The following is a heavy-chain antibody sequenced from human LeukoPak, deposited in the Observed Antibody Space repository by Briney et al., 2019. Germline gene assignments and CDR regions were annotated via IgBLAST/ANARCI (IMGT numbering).Heavy chain of an antibody. J-gene: IGHJ6*03. CDR1: VGTYSSYA. CDR2: IIPIFGTA. V-gene: IGHV1-69*06. Sequence: GASVKVSRKASVGTYSSYAISWVRQAPGQGLEWMGGIIPIFGTANYAQKFQGRVTITADKSTSTAYMELSSLRSEDTAVYYCASVVRFLELLSSPYYYYMDVWGKGTTVTVSS. D-gene: IGHD3-3*01. CDR3: ASVVRFLELLSSPYYYYMDV.